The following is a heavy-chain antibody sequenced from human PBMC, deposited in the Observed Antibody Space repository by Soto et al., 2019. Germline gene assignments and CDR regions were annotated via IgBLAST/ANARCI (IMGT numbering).Heavy chain of an antibody. J-gene: IGHJ6*02. CDR3: ARGPYDTLTCYPYRYGMAV. CDR1: GGTFSSYA. CDR2: IIPIFGTA. D-gene: IGHD3-9*01. Sequence: QVQLVQSGDAVKKPGSSVKVSCKASGGTFSSYAISWVRQAPGQGLEWLGGIIPIFGTANYAHKFQGRGTITGDESTSTACIDLSGLRSEYTSVYYGARGPYDTLTCYPYRYGMAVWFQGTTVTVSS. V-gene: IGHV1-69*01.